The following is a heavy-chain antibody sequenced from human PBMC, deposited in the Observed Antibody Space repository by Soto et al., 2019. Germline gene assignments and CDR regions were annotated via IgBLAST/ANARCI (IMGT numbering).Heavy chain of an antibody. CDR2: IKHDTSEA. CDR1: GFKFSNYW. CDR3: ARDGLLFSGPYRPSRFDY. D-gene: IGHD3-16*02. Sequence: VGSLRLSCAASGFKFSNYWMSWVRQAPGKGLEWVGNIKHDTSEAHYADSVKGRFTITRDNIKNFLFLQMNGLRADDTASYYCARDGLLFSGPYRPSRFDYWGLGTLVTVSS. V-gene: IGHV3-7*03. J-gene: IGHJ4*02.